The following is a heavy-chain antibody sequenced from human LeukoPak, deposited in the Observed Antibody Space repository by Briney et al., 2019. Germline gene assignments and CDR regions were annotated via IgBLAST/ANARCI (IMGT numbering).Heavy chain of an antibody. CDR1: GGTFSSYA. J-gene: IGHJ6*02. D-gene: IGHD2-15*01. V-gene: IGHV1-69*13. CDR3: ASATVVVAGYYYYYGMDV. Sequence: ASVKVSCKASGGTFSSYAISWVRQAPGQGLEWMGWIIPIFGTANYAQKFQGRVTITADESTSTAYMELSRLRSGDTAVYYCASATVVVAGYYYYYGMDVWGQGTTVTVSS. CDR2: IIPIFGTA.